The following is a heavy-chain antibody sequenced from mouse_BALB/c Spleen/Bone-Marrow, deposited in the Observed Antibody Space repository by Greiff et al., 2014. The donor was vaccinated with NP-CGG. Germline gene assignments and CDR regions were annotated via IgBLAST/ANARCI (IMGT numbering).Heavy chain of an antibody. D-gene: IGHD1-2*01. V-gene: IGHV1S81*02. J-gene: IGHJ2*01. CDR3: AREAYYGPDY. CDR1: GYTFTSYW. Sequence: QVQLQQPGAELVKPGAPVKLSCKASGYTFTSYWMEWVKQRPGQGLEWIGEINPRNGRTNYNEKFKSKATLTVDKSSSTAYMQLSSLTSEDPAVYYCAREAYYGPDYWGQGTTLTVSS. CDR2: INPRNGRT.